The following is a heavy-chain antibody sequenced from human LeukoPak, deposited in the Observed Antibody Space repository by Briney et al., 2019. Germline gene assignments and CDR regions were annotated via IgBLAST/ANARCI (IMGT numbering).Heavy chain of an antibody. CDR1: GFTFSSYS. CDR2: ISSSSSYI. Sequence: PGGSLRLSCAASGFTFSSYSMNWVRQAPGKGLEWVSSISSSSSYIYYADSVKGRFTISGDNAKNSLYLQMNSLRAEDTAVYYCARATVLLWFGEPRGYYFDYWGQGTLVIVSS. D-gene: IGHD3-10*01. V-gene: IGHV3-21*01. J-gene: IGHJ4*02. CDR3: ARATVLLWFGEPRGYYFDY.